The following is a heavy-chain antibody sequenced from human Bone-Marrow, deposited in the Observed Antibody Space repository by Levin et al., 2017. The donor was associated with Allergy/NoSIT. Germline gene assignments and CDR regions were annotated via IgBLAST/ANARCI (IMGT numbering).Heavy chain of an antibody. Sequence: GGSLRLSCAASGFTFSSYAMSWVRQAPGKGLEWVSAISGSGGSTYYADSVKGRFTISRDNSKNTLYLQMNSLRAEDTAVYYCAKTPRKAGIAAVDNWFDPWGQGTLVTVSS. D-gene: IGHD6-13*01. V-gene: IGHV3-23*01. CDR2: ISGSGGST. CDR3: AKTPRKAGIAAVDNWFDP. CDR1: GFTFSSYA. J-gene: IGHJ5*02.